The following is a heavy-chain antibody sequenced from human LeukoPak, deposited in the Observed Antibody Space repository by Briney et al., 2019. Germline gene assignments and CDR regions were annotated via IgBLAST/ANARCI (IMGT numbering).Heavy chain of an antibody. V-gene: IGHV3-7*01. CDR3: AKTLPYVNWFDC. CDR1: GFTFNNYW. D-gene: IGHD2-8*01. Sequence: GGSLRLSCAAPGFTFNNYWMSWVRQAPGKGLEWVANIKEDGREKYYVDSVKGRFTISRDNAKNPLYLQMYSLRAEDTALYCCAKTLPYVNWFDCWGQGTLVTVSA. J-gene: IGHJ5*01. CDR2: IKEDGREK.